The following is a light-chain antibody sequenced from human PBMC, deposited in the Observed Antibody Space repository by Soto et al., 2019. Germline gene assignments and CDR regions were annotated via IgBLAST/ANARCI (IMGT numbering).Light chain of an antibody. Sequence: DIQMTQSPSSLSASVGDRVSISCRTSQNIDRYLNWYQQKPGKAPQVLISGAASLQSGVTSRFSGSGSGTEFPLSISSLQPEDFATYFCQQSYSAPYTFGQGTRLEI. J-gene: IGKJ2*01. V-gene: IGKV1-39*01. CDR3: QQSYSAPYT. CDR1: QNIDRY. CDR2: GAA.